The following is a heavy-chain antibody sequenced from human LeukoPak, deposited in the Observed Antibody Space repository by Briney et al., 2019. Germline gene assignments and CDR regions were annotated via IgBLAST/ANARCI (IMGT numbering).Heavy chain of an antibody. V-gene: IGHV4-39*07. D-gene: IGHD3-16*02. CDR2: INHSGST. CDR3: ARTHEHYVWGSYRSWYYFDY. Sequence: KPSETLSLTCTVSGGSISSGGYYWSWIRQHPGKGLEWIGEINHSGSTNYNPSLKSRVTISVDTSKNQFSLKLSSVTAADTAVYYCARTHEHYVWGSYRSWYYFDYWGQGTLVTVSS. CDR1: GGSISSGGYY. J-gene: IGHJ4*02.